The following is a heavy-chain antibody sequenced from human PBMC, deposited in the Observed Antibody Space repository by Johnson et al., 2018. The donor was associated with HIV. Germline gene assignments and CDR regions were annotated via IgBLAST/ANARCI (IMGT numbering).Heavy chain of an antibody. V-gene: IGHV3-NL1*01. J-gene: IGHJ3*02. Sequence: QVQLLESGGGLVQPGGSLKLSCAASGFIFSDSAMHWVRQASGKGLEWVSLISWDGGSTYYADSVKGRFTISRDNSKNTLYLQMNSLRAEDTAVYYCTKGLEWATAGDAFDIWGQGTMVTVSS. D-gene: IGHD1-26*01. CDR1: GFIFSDSA. CDR3: TKGLEWATAGDAFDI. CDR2: ISWDGGST.